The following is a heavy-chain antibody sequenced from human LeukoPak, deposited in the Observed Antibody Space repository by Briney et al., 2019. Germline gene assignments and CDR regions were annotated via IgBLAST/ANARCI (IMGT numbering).Heavy chain of an antibody. J-gene: IGHJ4*02. CDR2: IIPILDLA. V-gene: IGHV1-69*02. Sequence: ASVKVSCKASADTLSRHTIAWVPPAPGQRTARMGRIIPILDLAGYAQKFRYRVTITADKSTGRVYMELSSLRSEDTAMFYCARVICANVHNPCYFDDWGQGTLVTVFS. D-gene: IGHD3-16*02. CDR3: ARVICANVHNPCYFDD. CDR1: ADTLSRHT.